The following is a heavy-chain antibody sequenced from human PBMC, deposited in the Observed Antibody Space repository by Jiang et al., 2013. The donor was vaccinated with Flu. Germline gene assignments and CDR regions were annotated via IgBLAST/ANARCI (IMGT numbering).Heavy chain of an antibody. D-gene: IGHD3-3*01. CDR2: IVVGSGNT. CDR1: FTFTNSA. Sequence: FTFTNSAMQWVRQARGQRLEWIGWIVVGSGNTNYAQKFQERVTVSSDMSTSTVYMELTSLRSEDTAVYYCAAVPGGVEGWFDPWGQGTLVTVSS. V-gene: IGHV1-58*02. CDR3: AAVPGGVEGWFDP. J-gene: IGHJ5*02.